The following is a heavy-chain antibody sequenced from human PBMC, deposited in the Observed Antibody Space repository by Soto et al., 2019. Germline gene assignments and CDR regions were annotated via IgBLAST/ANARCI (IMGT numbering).Heavy chain of an antibody. CDR2: ISGSGGST. V-gene: IGHV3-23*01. D-gene: IGHD6-19*01. Sequence: PGGSLRLSCAASGFTFSSYAMSWVRQAPGKGLEWVSAISGSGGSTYYADSVKGRFTISRDNSKNTLYLQMNSLRAEDTAVYYCAKDDSPSYSSGLYYWGQGTLVTVSS. J-gene: IGHJ4*02. CDR1: GFTFSSYA. CDR3: AKDDSPSYSSGLYY.